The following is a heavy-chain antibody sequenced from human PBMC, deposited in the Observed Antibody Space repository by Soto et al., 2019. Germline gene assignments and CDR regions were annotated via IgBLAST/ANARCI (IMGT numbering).Heavy chain of an antibody. Sequence: EVQLLESGGGLVQPGGSLRLSCAASGFTFSSYAMRWVRQAPVKGLEWVSAISGSGDSTYYADSVKGRFTISRDNSKNTWYLPMTRLRSHDTAVYYFASRGSGSYYDYWGQGTLVTVSS. CDR2: ISGSGDST. CDR1: GFTFSSYA. J-gene: IGHJ4*02. V-gene: IGHV3-23*01. CDR3: ASRGSGSYYDY. D-gene: IGHD1-26*01.